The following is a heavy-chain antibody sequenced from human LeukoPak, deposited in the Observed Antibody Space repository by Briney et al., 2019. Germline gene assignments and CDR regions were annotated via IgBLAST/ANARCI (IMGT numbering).Heavy chain of an antibody. V-gene: IGHV4-59*08. CDR3: ARQYYYDNSGYLYYYGMDV. Sequence: SETLSLTCTVSGGSISSYYWSWIRQPPGKGLEWFGYIHYSGSTDYNPSLKSRVTISVDTSKNQFSLKLNSVTAADTAVYYCARQYYYDNSGYLYYYGMDVRGQGTTVTVS. J-gene: IGHJ6*02. D-gene: IGHD3-22*01. CDR1: GGSISSYY. CDR2: IHYSGST.